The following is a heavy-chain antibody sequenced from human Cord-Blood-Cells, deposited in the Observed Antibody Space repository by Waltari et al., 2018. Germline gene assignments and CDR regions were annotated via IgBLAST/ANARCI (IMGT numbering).Heavy chain of an antibody. CDR3: ARGRSDYYYMDV. CDR2: MNPNSGNT. J-gene: IGHJ6*03. CDR1: GYTFTSYD. V-gene: IGHV1-8*03. Sequence: QVQLVQSGAEVKKPGASVKVSCKASGYTFTSYDINWVRQATGQGLAWMGWMNPNSGNTGYAQKFQGRVTITRNTAISTAYMELSSLRSEDTAVYYCARGRSDYYYMDVWGKGTTVTVSS.